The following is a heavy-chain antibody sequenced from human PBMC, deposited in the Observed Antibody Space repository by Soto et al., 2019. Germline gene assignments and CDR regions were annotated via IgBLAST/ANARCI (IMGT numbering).Heavy chain of an antibody. D-gene: IGHD2-2*01. V-gene: IGHV4-30-4*01. J-gene: IGHJ4*02. Sequence: SETLSLTCTVSGGSISSGDYYWSWIRQPPGKGLEWIGYIYYSGSTYCNPSLKSRVTISVDTSKNQFSLKLSSVTAADTAVYYCARVPIVPAASGYFDYWGQGTLVTVSS. CDR3: ARVPIVPAASGYFDY. CDR2: IYYSGST. CDR1: GGSISSGDYY.